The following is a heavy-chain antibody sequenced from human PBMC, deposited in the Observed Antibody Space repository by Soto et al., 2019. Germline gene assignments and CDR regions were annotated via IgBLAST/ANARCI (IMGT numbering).Heavy chain of an antibody. CDR3: AKGGRSGSSHSAH. CDR2: ISGSGGST. J-gene: IGHJ4*02. D-gene: IGHD6-6*01. V-gene: IGHV3-23*01. Sequence: EVQLLESGGGLVQPGGSLRLSCAASGFTFSSYAMSWVRQAPGKGLEWVSAISGSGGSTYYADSVKGRFTISRDNSKNTLYLQMNSLRAENTAVYYCAKGGRSGSSHSAHWGQGTLVSVSS. CDR1: GFTFSSYA.